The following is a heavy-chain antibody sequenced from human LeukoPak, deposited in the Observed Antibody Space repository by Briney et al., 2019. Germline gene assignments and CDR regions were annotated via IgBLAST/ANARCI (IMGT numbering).Heavy chain of an antibody. CDR3: ARRGGHGGSFDY. CDR2: IYTSGST. CDR1: GGSISSGSHY. D-gene: IGHD4-23*01. Sequence: SETLSLTCTVSGGSISSGSHYWSWIRQPAGKGLEWIGRIYTSGSTNYNPSLRSRVTISVDTSKNQFSLKLSSVTAADTAVYYCARRGGHGGSFDYWGQGTLVTVSS. J-gene: IGHJ4*02. V-gene: IGHV4-61*02.